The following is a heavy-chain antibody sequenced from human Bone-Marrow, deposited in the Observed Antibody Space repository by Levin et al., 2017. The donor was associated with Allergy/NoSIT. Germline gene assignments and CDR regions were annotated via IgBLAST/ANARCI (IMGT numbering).Heavy chain of an antibody. CDR3: AREIAAAGVYLQI. J-gene: IGHJ4*02. V-gene: IGHV4-59*01. CDR2: IYNSGTT. CDR1: GGSISSYY. D-gene: IGHD6-13*01. Sequence: SETLSLTCTISGGSISSYYWSWIRQIPGKGLQWIGYIYNSGTTNYNPSLKSRVTISVDTPKNRFSLRLKSLTAADTAIYYCAREIAAAGVYLQIWGQGTLVTVSS.